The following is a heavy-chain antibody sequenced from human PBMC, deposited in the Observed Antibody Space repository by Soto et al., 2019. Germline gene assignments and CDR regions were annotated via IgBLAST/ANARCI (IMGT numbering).Heavy chain of an antibody. CDR1: GFSLRTSGLG. J-gene: IGHJ4*02. CDR2: IYWDDDK. CDR3: ARGYSYGYVFDY. Sequence: QITLKESGPTLVKPTQILTLTCTFSGFSLRTSGLGVGWIRQPPGKALEWLALIYWDDDKRYSPSLKSRLTIXKXXSKNQVVLTMTNMDPVDTATYYCARGYSYGYVFDYWGQGTLVTVSS. D-gene: IGHD5-18*01. V-gene: IGHV2-5*02.